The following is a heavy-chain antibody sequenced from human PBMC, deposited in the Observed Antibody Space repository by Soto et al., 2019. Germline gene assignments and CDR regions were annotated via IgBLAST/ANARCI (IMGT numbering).Heavy chain of an antibody. Sequence: QVQLVESGGGVVQPGRSLRLSCAASGFTFSTYAMHWVRQAPGKGLEWGAVISYDGSNDYYADSVKGRFTISRDNSTDTLYLQMNSLRAEDTAVYYCARDLSGTSGSYSNLDYWGQGTPVTVSP. CDR1: GFTFSTYA. J-gene: IGHJ4*02. V-gene: IGHV3-30-3*01. CDR2: ISYDGSND. D-gene: IGHD3-10*01. CDR3: ARDLSGTSGSYSNLDY.